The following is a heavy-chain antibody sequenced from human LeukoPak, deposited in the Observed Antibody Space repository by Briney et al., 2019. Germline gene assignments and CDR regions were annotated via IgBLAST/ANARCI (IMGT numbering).Heavy chain of an antibody. CDR3: ARDRNFLFESENWGYFDY. CDR2: ICSGGST. D-gene: IGHD7-27*01. J-gene: IGHJ4*02. V-gene: IGHV3-53*05. CDR1: GFTVSSNY. Sequence: GGSLRLSCAASGFTVSSNYMSWVRQAPGKGLEWVSVICSGGSTYYADSVKGRFTISRDNSKNTLYLQMGSLRAEDMAVYYCARDRNFLFESENWGYFDYWGQGTLVTVSS.